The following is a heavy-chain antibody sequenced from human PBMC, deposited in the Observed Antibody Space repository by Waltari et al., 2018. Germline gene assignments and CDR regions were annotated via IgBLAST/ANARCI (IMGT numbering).Heavy chain of an antibody. CDR2: ISGSGGST. J-gene: IGHJ4*02. CDR3: ANPQGHYYDSSGSY. V-gene: IGHV3-23*01. CDR1: GFTFSSYA. D-gene: IGHD3-22*01. Sequence: EVQLLESGGGLVQPGGSLRLSCAASGFTFSSYAMSWVRQAPGKGLGWVSAISGSGGSTYCADAVKGRFTISRDNSKNTLYLQMNSLRAEDTAVYYCANPQGHYYDSSGSYWGQGTLVTVSS.